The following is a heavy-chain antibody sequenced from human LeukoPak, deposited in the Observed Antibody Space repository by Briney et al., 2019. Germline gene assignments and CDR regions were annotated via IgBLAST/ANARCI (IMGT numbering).Heavy chain of an antibody. D-gene: IGHD1-26*01. J-gene: IGHJ4*02. Sequence: SETLTLTCTASGGSISSYYWNWIRQPPGKGLEWIGYIYYSGSINYNPSLKSRVTISVDTSKNQFSLKLRSVTAADTAVYYCARYSGSYSGFDYWGQGTLVTVSS. V-gene: IGHV4-59*08. CDR3: ARYSGSYSGFDY. CDR1: GGSISSYY. CDR2: IYYSGSI.